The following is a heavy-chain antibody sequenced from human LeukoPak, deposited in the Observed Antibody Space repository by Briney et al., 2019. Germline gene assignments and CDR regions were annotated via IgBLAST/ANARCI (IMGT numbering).Heavy chain of an antibody. Sequence: PSQTLPLTCAVSGGSISSGGYSWSWIRQPPGKGLEWIGYIYHSGSTYYNPSLKSRVTISVDRSKNQFSLKLSSVTAADTAVYYCARRSGGNFIDYWGQGTLVTVSS. CDR2: IYHSGST. D-gene: IGHD1-1*01. CDR3: ARRSGGNFIDY. J-gene: IGHJ4*02. CDR1: GGSISSGGYS. V-gene: IGHV4-30-2*01.